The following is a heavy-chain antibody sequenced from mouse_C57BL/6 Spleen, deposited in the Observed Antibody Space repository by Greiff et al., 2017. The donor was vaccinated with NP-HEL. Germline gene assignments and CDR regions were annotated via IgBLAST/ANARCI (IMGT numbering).Heavy chain of an antibody. CDR1: GYTFTSYG. CDR2: IYPRSGNT. J-gene: IGHJ4*01. D-gene: IGHD1-1*01. V-gene: IGHV1-81*01. Sequence: QVQLKQSGAELARPGASVKLSCKASGYTFTSYGISWVKQRTGQGLEWIGEIYPRSGNTYYLEKFKGKATLTGDKSSNTAYMELRSLQSEDSAFYFCARRGSPTHYYAMGYWGQGTSVTVSS. CDR3: ARRGSPTHYYAMGY.